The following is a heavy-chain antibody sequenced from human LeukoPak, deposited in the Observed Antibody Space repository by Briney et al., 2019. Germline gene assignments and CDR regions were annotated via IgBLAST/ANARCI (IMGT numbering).Heavy chain of an antibody. CDR3: AKSFDSSGYSFFDS. CDR2: IRRSGDST. J-gene: IGHJ4*02. CDR1: GSTFSSYA. V-gene: IGHV3-23*01. Sequence: GGSLRLSCEASGSTFSSYAMSWVRQAPGKGLEWVSGIRRSGDSTYYADSVEGRFTISRDNSKNTLYLQMNNLRAEDTAVYYCAKSFDSSGYSFFDSWGQGTLVTVSS. D-gene: IGHD3-22*01.